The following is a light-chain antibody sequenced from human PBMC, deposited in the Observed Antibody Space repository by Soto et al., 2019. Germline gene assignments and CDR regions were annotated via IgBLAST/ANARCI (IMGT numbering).Light chain of an antibody. CDR3: QQYGSSPFT. CDR2: GAS. J-gene: IGKJ4*01. Sequence: EKVLTHSPGTLSLSPGERATLSCRASQNVSSSYLAWYQHKPGQAPRLLIYGASNRATGIPDRVSGRGSGTDFTLTISRLEPEDFAVYYCQQYGSSPFTFGGGTKVEIK. CDR1: QNVSSSY. V-gene: IGKV3-20*01.